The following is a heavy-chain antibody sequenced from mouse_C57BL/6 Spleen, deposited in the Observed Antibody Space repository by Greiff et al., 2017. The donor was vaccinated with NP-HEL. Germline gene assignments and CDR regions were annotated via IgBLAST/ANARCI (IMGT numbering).Heavy chain of an antibody. CDR2: INPYNGGT. D-gene: IGHD3-1*01. J-gene: IGHJ2*01. Sequence: EVQLQQSGPVLVKPGASVKMSCKASGYTFTDYYMNWVKQSHGKSLEWIGVINPYNGGTSYKQKFKGKATLTVDKSSSTAYMELNSLTSEDSAVYYCASRAGTGYFDYWGQGTTLTVSS. V-gene: IGHV1-19*01. CDR3: ASRAGTGYFDY. CDR1: GYTFTDYY.